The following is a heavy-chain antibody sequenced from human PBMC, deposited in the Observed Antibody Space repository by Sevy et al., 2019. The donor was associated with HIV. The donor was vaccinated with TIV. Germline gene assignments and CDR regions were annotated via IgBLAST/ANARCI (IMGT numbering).Heavy chain of an antibody. CDR1: GFTFSIYT. Sequence: GGSLRLSCAASGFTFSIYTMSWVRQAPGKGLEWVSTFCFGGSKIYYADSVKGRFTISRDNSRNTVYLQMNSLRADDTAVYYCAGENAWGRGYSWGQGTLVTVSS. D-gene: IGHD1-26*01. CDR2: FCFGGSKI. CDR3: AGENAWGRGYS. V-gene: IGHV3-23*01. J-gene: IGHJ4*02.